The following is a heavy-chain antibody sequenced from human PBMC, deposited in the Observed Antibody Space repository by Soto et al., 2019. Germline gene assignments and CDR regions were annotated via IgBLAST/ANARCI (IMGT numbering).Heavy chain of an antibody. D-gene: IGHD1-26*01. CDR1: GGSFSGYY. CDR3: ARASYSGSYYARSAFDI. CDR2: INHSGST. V-gene: IGHV4-34*01. Sequence: SETLSLTCAVYGGSFSGYYWSWIRQPPGKGREWIGEINHSGSTNYNPSLKSRVTISVDTSKNQFSLKLSSVTAADTAVYYCARASYSGSYYARSAFDIWGQGTMVTGSS. J-gene: IGHJ3*02.